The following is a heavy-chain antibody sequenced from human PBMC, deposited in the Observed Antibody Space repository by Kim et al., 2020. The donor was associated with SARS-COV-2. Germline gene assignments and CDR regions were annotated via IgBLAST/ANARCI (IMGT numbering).Heavy chain of an antibody. Sequence: ASVKVSCKASGYTFTSYDINWVRQATGQGLEWMGWMNPNSGNTGYAQKFQGRVTMTRNTSISTAYMELSSLRSEDTAVYYCARGHDHYGGGAFDYWGQGTLVTVSS. J-gene: IGHJ4*02. V-gene: IGHV1-8*01. CDR1: GYTFTSYD. CDR2: MNPNSGNT. D-gene: IGHD4-17*01. CDR3: ARGHDHYGGGAFDY.